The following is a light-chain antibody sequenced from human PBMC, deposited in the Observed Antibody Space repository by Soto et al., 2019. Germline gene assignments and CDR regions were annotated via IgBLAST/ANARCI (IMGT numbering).Light chain of an antibody. CDR2: DVG. CDR3: SSYTAFTTYV. CDR1: SSNIGAPYD. Sequence: QSVLTQPPSVSGAPGQTVVISCSGSSSNIGAPYDVNWYRQIPGTAPKLLIYDVGARPSGISDRFSGSKSGNTASLTISGLQAEDEADYYCSSYTAFTTYVFGSGTKVTVL. V-gene: IGLV1-40*01. J-gene: IGLJ1*01.